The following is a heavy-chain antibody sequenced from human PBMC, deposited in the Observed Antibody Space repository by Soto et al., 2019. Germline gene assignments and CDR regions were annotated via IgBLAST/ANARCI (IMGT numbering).Heavy chain of an antibody. D-gene: IGHD3-22*01. V-gene: IGHV1-18*04. J-gene: IGHJ5*02. CDR2: ISAYNGNT. CDR3: ARAAITMIVMGGWFDP. Sequence: QVQLVQSGAEVKKPGASVKVSCKASGYTFTSYGISWVRQAPGQGLEWMGWISAYNGNTNYAQKLQGRVTMTTDTPTSTADMELRSLRADDTAVYYCARAAITMIVMGGWFDPWGQGTLVTVSS. CDR1: GYTFTSYG.